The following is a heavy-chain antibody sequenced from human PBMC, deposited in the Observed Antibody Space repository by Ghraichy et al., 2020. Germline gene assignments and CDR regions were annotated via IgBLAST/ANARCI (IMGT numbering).Heavy chain of an antibody. Sequence: ASVKVSCKAAGYDFRRYAMNWVRQAPGQRPEWMGWVNVAYGNTKYSENFQGRVTITRDTSASTVYMELSSLRSEDTAVYYCARDKDGDFENFDYWGQGTLVTVSS. CDR1: GYDFRRYA. J-gene: IGHJ4*02. CDR3: ARDKDGDFENFDY. V-gene: IGHV1-3*01. D-gene: IGHD4-17*01. CDR2: VNVAYGNT.